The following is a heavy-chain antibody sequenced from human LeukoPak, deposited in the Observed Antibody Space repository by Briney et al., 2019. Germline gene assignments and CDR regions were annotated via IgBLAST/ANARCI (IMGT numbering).Heavy chain of an antibody. CDR3: ARARAHLKYYYDSSGYYYFDY. CDR2: INHSGST. D-gene: IGHD3-22*01. Sequence: SETLSLTCAVYGGSFSGYYWSWIRQPPGRGLEWIGEINHSGSTNYNPSLKSRVTISVDTSKNQFSLKLSSVTAADTAVYYCARARAHLKYYYDSSGYYYFDYWGQGTLVTVSS. J-gene: IGHJ4*02. CDR1: GGSFSGYY. V-gene: IGHV4-34*01.